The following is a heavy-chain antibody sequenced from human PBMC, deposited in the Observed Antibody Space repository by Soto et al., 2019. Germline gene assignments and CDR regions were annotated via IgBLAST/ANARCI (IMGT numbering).Heavy chain of an antibody. V-gene: IGHV3-21*01. D-gene: IGHD3-3*01. CDR2: ISSSSSYI. Sequence: GGSLRLSCAASGFTFSSYSMNWVRQAPGKGLEWVSSISSSSSYIYYADSVKGRFAISRDNAKNSLYLQMNSLRAEDTAVYYCARDSLSEVRLLRFLEWLLSGNWFDPWGQGTLVTVSS. J-gene: IGHJ5*02. CDR1: GFTFSSYS. CDR3: ARDSLSEVRLLRFLEWLLSGNWFDP.